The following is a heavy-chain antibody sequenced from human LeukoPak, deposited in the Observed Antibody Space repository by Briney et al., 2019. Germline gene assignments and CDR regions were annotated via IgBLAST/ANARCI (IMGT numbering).Heavy chain of an antibody. CDR3: ARSYYYGSGSYYMGHY. D-gene: IGHD3-10*01. CDR2: ISYDGSNK. J-gene: IGHJ4*02. V-gene: IGHV3-30-3*01. CDR1: GFTFSSYA. Sequence: GGSLRLSCAASGFTFSSYAMHWVRQAPGKGLEWVAVISYDGSNKYYADSVKGRFTISRDNSKNTLYLQMNSLRAEDTAVYYCARSYYYGSGSYYMGHYWGQGTLVTVSS.